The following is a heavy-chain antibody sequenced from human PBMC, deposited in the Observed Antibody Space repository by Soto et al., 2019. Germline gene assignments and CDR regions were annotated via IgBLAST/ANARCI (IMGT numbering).Heavy chain of an antibody. CDR2: IYPGDSDT. D-gene: IGHD6-13*01. CDR1: GYSFSSYL. Sequence: GGALKISCKGSGYSFSSYLIGWVRQMPGKGLEWMGIIYPGDSDTRYSPSFQGQVTISADKSISTAYLQWSSLKASDTAMYYCARTSAAGKYYYGMDVWGQGTTVTVSS. J-gene: IGHJ6*02. CDR3: ARTSAAGKYYYGMDV. V-gene: IGHV5-51*01.